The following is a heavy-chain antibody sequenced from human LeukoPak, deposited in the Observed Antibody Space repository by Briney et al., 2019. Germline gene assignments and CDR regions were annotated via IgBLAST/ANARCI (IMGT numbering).Heavy chain of an antibody. CDR2: INSDGSST. V-gene: IGHV3-74*01. CDR1: GFTFSSYW. J-gene: IGHJ4*02. Sequence: GGSLRLSCAASGFTFSSYWMHWVRQSPGKGLVWVSGINSDGSSTSYAGSVKGRFTISRDNAKNTVYLQMNSLRAEDTAVYHCATSRTFDYWGQGTLVTVSS. CDR3: ATSRTFDY.